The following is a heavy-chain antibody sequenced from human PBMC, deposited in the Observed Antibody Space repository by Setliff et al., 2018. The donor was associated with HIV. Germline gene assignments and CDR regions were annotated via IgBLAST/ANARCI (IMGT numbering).Heavy chain of an antibody. CDR3: VTSSSWSSRLNF. CDR1: GGPLSGHY. CDR2: TSHSGKT. J-gene: IGHJ4*02. D-gene: IGHD2-2*01. V-gene: IGHV4-34*01. Sequence: PSETLSLTCAVYGGPLSGHYWSWIRQPPGQGLEWIGETSHSGKTNYNPSPKSRVTISVDTSKNQFSLKLTSVTAADTAVYYCVTSSSWSSRLNFWGPGMLVTVSS.